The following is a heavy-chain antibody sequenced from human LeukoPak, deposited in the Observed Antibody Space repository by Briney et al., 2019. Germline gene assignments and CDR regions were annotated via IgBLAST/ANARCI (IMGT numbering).Heavy chain of an antibody. CDR3: ATDPWFGDYLGMDV. CDR1: GYTLTELS. D-gene: IGHD3-10*01. J-gene: IGHJ6*04. CDR2: FDPGDGET. V-gene: IGHV1-24*01. Sequence: ASVKVSCKVSGYTLTELSMHWVRQAPGKGLEWMGGFDPGDGETVYAQKSQGRVTMTEDTSTDTAYMELSSLRSEDTAVYYCATDPWFGDYLGMDVWGKGTTVTVSS.